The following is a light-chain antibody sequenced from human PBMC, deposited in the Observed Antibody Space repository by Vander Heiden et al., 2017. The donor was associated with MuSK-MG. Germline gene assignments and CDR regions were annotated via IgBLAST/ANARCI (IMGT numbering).Light chain of an antibody. V-gene: IGKV1D-13*01. CDR3: QQSDNERLT. Sequence: ALQLTQSPSSLSASFGASVTITCRASQGISSAFAGYQQKPRKAPRVLIYDVSSWKSEVPSRFSGSGSGTEFTLTISSLQPEDFATYYCQQSDNERLTFGEGTKVEIK. J-gene: IGKJ4*01. CDR1: QGISSA. CDR2: DVS.